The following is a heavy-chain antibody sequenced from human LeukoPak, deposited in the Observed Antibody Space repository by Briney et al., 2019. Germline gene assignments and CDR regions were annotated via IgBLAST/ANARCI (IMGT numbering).Heavy chain of an antibody. CDR3: ARNQYYYYGMDV. Sequence: PSETLSLTCTVSGGSISSSSYYWGWIRQPPGKGLEWIGSIYYSGSTYQNPSLSSRVTISVDTSKNQFSLKLSSVTAADTAVYYCARNQYYYYGMDVWGQGTTVTVSS. J-gene: IGHJ6*02. CDR1: GGSISSSSYY. CDR2: IYYSGST. V-gene: IGHV4-39*07.